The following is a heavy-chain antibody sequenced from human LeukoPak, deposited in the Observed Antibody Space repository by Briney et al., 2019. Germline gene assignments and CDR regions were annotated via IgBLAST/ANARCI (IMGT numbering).Heavy chain of an antibody. CDR3: AKDLGIKWDIVVVPDAHNWFDP. J-gene: IGHJ5*02. CDR2: ISGSGGST. V-gene: IGHV3-23*01. CDR1: GFTFSSYA. D-gene: IGHD2-2*01. Sequence: GGSLRLSCAASGFTFSSYAMSWVRQAPGKGLEWVSAISGSGGSTYYADSVKGRFTISRDNSKNTLYLQMNSLRAEDTAVYYCAKDLGIKWDIVVVPDAHNWFDPWGQGTLVTVSS.